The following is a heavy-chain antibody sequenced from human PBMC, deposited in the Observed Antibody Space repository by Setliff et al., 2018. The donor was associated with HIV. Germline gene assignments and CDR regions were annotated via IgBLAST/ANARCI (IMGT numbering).Heavy chain of an antibody. Sequence: GGSLRLSCQASALAFSSYAMSWVRQAPGKGLEWVSIASPSGGTTYYADSVKGRFTISSDNSKSTLYLQMNSLKTEDTAVYYCAKPRRYNTYYFDHWGQGTLVTVSS. CDR2: ASPSGGTT. J-gene: IGHJ4*02. CDR3: AKPRRYNTYYFDH. CDR1: ALAFSSYA. D-gene: IGHD3-3*01. V-gene: IGHV3-23*01.